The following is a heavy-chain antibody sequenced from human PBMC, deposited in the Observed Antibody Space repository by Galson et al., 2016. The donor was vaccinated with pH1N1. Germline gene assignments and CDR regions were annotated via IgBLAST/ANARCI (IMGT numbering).Heavy chain of an antibody. J-gene: IGHJ3*02. CDR2: IYLGGSHI. D-gene: IGHD4-17*01. CDR1: GYSFRSSW. Sequence: QSGAEVKKPGESLKISCQGSGYSFRSSWIGWVRQMPGKGPEWMGIIYLGGSHIRYSPSFQGQVTISADKSINIVYLQWSSLKASDTAIYYCARQNDYGDYRGDAFDIWGQGTLVTVSS. V-gene: IGHV5-51*01. CDR3: ARQNDYGDYRGDAFDI.